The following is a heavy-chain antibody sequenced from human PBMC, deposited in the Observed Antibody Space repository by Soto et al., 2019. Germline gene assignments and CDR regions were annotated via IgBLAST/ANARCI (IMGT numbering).Heavy chain of an antibody. CDR3: ATDYGSNWRL. CDR1: GFVSTNYN. J-gene: IGHJ4*02. V-gene: IGHV1-3*01. CDR2: INAANGNT. D-gene: IGHD3-10*01. Sequence: QAYLVQSGAEVKMPGDSVQVSCKASGFVSTNYNFHWVRQAPGQSVEWMGRINAANGNTQYSQNFKGRVTFTSDASASRAFMELTNLGFGDKAMYYCATDYGSNWRLWGQGTLVSVSS.